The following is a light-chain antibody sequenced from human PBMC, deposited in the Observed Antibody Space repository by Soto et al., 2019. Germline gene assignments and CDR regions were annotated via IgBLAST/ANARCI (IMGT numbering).Light chain of an antibody. CDR2: AAS. CDR3: VPHNSYPPNA. J-gene: IGKJ2*01. V-gene: IGKV1-17*01. Sequence: DIQMTQSPSSLSASVGDRVTITCRASQGIRNDLGWYQQKPGKAPKRLIYAASGLQSGVQSRFSGSGSGTAFTLTISTLQPKDFATYYCVPHNSYPPNAFGQGTKLESK. CDR1: QGIRND.